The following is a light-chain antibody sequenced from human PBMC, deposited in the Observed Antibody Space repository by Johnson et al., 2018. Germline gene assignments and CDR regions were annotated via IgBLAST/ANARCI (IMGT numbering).Light chain of an antibody. V-gene: IGLV1-51*02. J-gene: IGLJ1*01. Sequence: QSVLTQPPSVSAAPGRKVTISCSGSSSNIGNNYVSWYQQLPGTAPKLLIYENNKRPSGIPDRFSGSKSGTSATLGITGLQTGAEADYYCGTWGRRLSSGNVFGTGTKVTVL. CDR2: ENN. CDR3: GTWGRRLSSGNV. CDR1: SSNIGNNY.